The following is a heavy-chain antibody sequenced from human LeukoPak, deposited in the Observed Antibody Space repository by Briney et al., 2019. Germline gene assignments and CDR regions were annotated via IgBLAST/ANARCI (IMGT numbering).Heavy chain of an antibody. CDR1: GFTFDDYA. D-gene: IGHD5-24*01. Sequence: GGSLRLSCAASGFTFDDYAMSWVRQAPGKGLEWVSGLNWNGGSTGYADSVKGRFTISRDNAKNSLYLQMNSVRAEDTALYYCARGGRGEMASFDYWGQGTLVTVSS. CDR2: LNWNGGST. CDR3: ARGGRGEMASFDY. V-gene: IGHV3-20*04. J-gene: IGHJ4*02.